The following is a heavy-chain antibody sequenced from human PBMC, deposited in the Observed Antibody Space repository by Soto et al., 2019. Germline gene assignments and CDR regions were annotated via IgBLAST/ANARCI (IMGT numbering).Heavy chain of an antibody. CDR3: ARNSDGSGSYNYYMDV. V-gene: IGHV3-72*01. Sequence: EVQLVESGGGLVQPGGSLRLSCAASGFTFSDHYMDWVRQPPGKGLEWVGRSRNKAKSYTTEYAASVKGRFTISRDDSKNSLYLQMNSLKTEDTAVYYCARNSDGSGSYNYYMDVWGKGTTVTVSS. D-gene: IGHD3-10*01. CDR1: GFTFSDHY. J-gene: IGHJ6*03. CDR2: SRNKAKSYTT.